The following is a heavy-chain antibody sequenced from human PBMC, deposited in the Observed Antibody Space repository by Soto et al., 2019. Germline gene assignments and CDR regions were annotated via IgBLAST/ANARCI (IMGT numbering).Heavy chain of an antibody. CDR3: AKDPPIASDGPTLDY. D-gene: IGHD6-13*01. V-gene: IGHV3-23*01. Sequence: EVQLLESGGGLVQPGGSQRLSCAASGFTFSTYVMCWVRQAPGKGLEWVSGISANGGRTFYADSVKGRFTISRDNSKNTLYLQMNSLRVEDTAVYYCAKDPPIASDGPTLDYWGQGTLVTVSS. J-gene: IGHJ4*02. CDR1: GFTFSTYV. CDR2: ISANGGRT.